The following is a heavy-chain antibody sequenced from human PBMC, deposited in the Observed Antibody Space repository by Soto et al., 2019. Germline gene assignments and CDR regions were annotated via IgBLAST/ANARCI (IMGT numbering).Heavy chain of an antibody. J-gene: IGHJ6*02. CDR1: GYSFTSYW. V-gene: IGHV5-10-1*01. D-gene: IGHD6-6*01. CDR3: ASGTMYSSSSCYTCYGVGV. Sequence: PGESLKISCKGSGYSFTSYWINWVRQKPGKGLEWMGRIDPSDSYTNYSPSFQGHVTISADKSISTAYVQWSSLKASDTAMYYCASGTMYSSSSCYTCYGVGVWGQGTTVTVSS. CDR2: IDPSDSYT.